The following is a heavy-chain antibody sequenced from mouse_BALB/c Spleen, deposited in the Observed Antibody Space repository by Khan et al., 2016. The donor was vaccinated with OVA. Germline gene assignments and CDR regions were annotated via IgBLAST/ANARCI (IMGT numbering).Heavy chain of an antibody. CDR3: TRDYYRNNYAFDY. CDR2: RSSSGCT. J-gene: IGHJ4*01. V-gene: IGHV3-2*02. D-gene: IGHD1-1*01. CDR1: GYSITSDYA. Sequence: EVELVESGPGLVKPSQSLSFTCTVTGYSITSDYAWYWIRQPPGNILEWMGHRSSSGCTNYNPALKSRISITRDTSKNHFFLQLNSVTTEDTATYYCTRDYYRNNYAFDYWGQGTSVTVSS.